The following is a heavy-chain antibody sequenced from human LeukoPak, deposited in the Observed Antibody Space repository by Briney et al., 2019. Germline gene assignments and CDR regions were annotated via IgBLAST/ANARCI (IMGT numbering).Heavy chain of an antibody. J-gene: IGHJ6*03. Sequence: PGGSLRLSCAASGFTFEYYAMQWVRHAPGKGLEWVSLLSWDGGSTYYADSVKGRCTLSRDNSKNSLYLHMNSLRAEDTVFYYCAKDGGYCSSTSCYARLPSVNYMDVWGKGTMVTISS. D-gene: IGHD2-2*01. CDR3: AKDGGYCSSTSCYARLPSVNYMDV. V-gene: IGHV3-43D*03. CDR2: LSWDGGST. CDR1: GFTFEYYA.